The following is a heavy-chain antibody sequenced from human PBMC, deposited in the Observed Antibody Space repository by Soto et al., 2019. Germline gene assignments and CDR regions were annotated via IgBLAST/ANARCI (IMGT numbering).Heavy chain of an antibody. J-gene: IGHJ6*02. CDR2: INDRES. Sequence: SETLSLTCGVYGGPFNGFYWSWVRQPPGKGLEWIGEINDRESNYSPSLKSRLSISTDASKKQFSLKLTSVTAADTAVYYCARLRCLNPPTRPEQYFYGMDVWGQGTSVTVSS. CDR1: GGPFNGFY. CDR3: ARLRCLNPPTRPEQYFYGMDV. V-gene: IGHV4-34*01.